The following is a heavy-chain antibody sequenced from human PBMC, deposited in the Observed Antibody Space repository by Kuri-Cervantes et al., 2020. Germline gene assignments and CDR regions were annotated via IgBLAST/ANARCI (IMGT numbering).Heavy chain of an antibody. Sequence: SVKVSCKASGYTFTSYDINWVRQATGQGLEWMGGIIPVFGTANYAQKFQDRVTITADESTSTGYMELSSLTSEDTALYYCASRGRGSGWPGWFYYGMAVWGQGTTVTVSS. D-gene: IGHD6-19*01. CDR1: GYTFTSYD. CDR2: IIPVFGTA. CDR3: ASRGRGSGWPGWFYYGMAV. V-gene: IGHV1-69*13. J-gene: IGHJ6*02.